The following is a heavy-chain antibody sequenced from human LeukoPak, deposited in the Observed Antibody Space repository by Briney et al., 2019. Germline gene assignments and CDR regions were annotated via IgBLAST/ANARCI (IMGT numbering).Heavy chain of an antibody. CDR1: GFTVSSNY. CDR2: IYSGGST. CDR3: AREMATSASGAFDI. J-gene: IGHJ3*02. V-gene: IGHV3-53*01. Sequence: GGSLRLSCAASGFTVSSNYMSWVRQAPGKGLEWVSVIYSGGSTYYADSEKGRFTISRDNSKNTLYLQMNSLRAEDTAVYYCAREMATSASGAFDIWGQGTMVTVSS. D-gene: IGHD5-24*01.